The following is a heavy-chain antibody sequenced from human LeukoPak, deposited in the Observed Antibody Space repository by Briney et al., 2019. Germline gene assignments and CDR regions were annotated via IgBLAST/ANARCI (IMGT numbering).Heavy chain of an antibody. Sequence: ASVKVSCKASGYTFTSYYMHWVRQAPGQGLEWMGWINPNSGGTNYAQKFQGRVTMTRDTSISTAYMELSRLRSDDTAVYYCARGSRDYHQYNFDYWGQGTLVTVSS. CDR3: ARGSRDYHQYNFDY. J-gene: IGHJ4*02. D-gene: IGHD3-16*01. CDR1: GYTFTSYY. V-gene: IGHV1-2*02. CDR2: INPNSGGT.